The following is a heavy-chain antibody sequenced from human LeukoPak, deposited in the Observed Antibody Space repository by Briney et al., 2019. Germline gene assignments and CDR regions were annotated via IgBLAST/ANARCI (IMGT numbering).Heavy chain of an antibody. CDR1: GFTVSSNY. Sequence: PGGSLRLSCAASGFTVSSNYMSWVRQAPGKGLEWVSVIYSGGSTYYADSVKGRFTISRDNSKNTLYLQMNSLRAEDTAVYYCARVSYSSSWYRGYYYYYYMDVWGKGTTVTISS. CDR3: ARVSYSSSWYRGYYYYYYMDV. CDR2: IYSGGST. V-gene: IGHV3-66*01. D-gene: IGHD6-13*01. J-gene: IGHJ6*03.